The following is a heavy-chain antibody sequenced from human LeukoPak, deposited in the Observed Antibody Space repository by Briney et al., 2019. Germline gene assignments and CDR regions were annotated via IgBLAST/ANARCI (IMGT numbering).Heavy chain of an antibody. Sequence: SETLSLTCTVSGGSISSYYWSWIRQPPGKGLEWIGYTYTSGSTNYNPSLKSRVTISVDTSKNQFSLKLSSVTAADTAVYYCASTEVESGRYYYYYYYMDVWGKGTTVTVSS. CDR2: TYTSGST. V-gene: IGHV4-4*09. J-gene: IGHJ6*03. D-gene: IGHD1-26*01. CDR1: GGSISSYY. CDR3: ASTEVESGRYYYYYYYMDV.